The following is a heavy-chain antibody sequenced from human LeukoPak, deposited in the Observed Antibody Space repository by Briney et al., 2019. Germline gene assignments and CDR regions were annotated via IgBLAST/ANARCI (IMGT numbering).Heavy chain of an antibody. V-gene: IGHV3-7*01. J-gene: IGHJ4*02. CDR3: ARDHVVDGLVFDY. Sequence: GGSLRLSCAASGFTFSSHWMSWVRQAPGKGLEWVANINQYGSERNYLHSVKGRFTISRDNAKSSLYLQMNSLRAEDTAIYYCARDHVVDGLVFDYWGQGTLVTVSS. CDR1: GFTFSSHW. CDR2: INQYGSER. D-gene: IGHD2-15*01.